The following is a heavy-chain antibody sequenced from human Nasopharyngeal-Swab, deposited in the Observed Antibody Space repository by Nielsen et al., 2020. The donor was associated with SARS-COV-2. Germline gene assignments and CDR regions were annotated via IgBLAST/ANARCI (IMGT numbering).Heavy chain of an antibody. CDR3: ARVEAAAGYYYYYYMGV. J-gene: IGHJ6*03. CDR1: GYTFTSYG. Sequence: ASVKVSCKASGYTFTSYGISWVRQAPGQGLEWMGWISAYNGNTNYAQKLQGRVAMTTDTSTSTAYMELRSLRSDDTAVYYCARVEAAAGYYYYYYMGVWGKGTTVTVSS. V-gene: IGHV1-18*01. D-gene: IGHD6-13*01. CDR2: ISAYNGNT.